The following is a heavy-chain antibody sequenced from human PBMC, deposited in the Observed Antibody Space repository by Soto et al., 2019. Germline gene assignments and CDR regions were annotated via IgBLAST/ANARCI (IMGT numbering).Heavy chain of an antibody. CDR1: VFSFCSYP. CDR2: ISYDGSNK. Sequence: GGSLKLSCAPSVFSFCSYPMHWVRQAPGKGLEWVAVISYDGSNKYYADSVKGRFTISRDNSKNTLYLQMNSLRAEDTAVYYCARDFGSSSWYGGSYYYYGMDVWGQGT. D-gene: IGHD6-13*01. CDR3: ARDFGSSSWYGGSYYYYGMDV. J-gene: IGHJ6*02. V-gene: IGHV3-30-3*01.